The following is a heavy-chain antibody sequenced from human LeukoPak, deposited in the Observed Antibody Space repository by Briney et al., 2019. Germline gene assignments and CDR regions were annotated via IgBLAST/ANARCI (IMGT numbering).Heavy chain of an antibody. CDR2: IYPGDSDT. V-gene: IGHV5-51*01. CDR3: ARQAYGSGSYSPH. D-gene: IGHD3-10*01. J-gene: IGHJ4*02. CDR1: GYSFTSFW. Sequence: GGSLKISCKGSGYSFTSFWIGWVRQMPGKGLEWMGIIYPGDSDTRYSPSFQGQVTISADKSINTAYLQWSSLKASDTAMYYCARQAYGSGSYSPHWGQGTLVTVSS.